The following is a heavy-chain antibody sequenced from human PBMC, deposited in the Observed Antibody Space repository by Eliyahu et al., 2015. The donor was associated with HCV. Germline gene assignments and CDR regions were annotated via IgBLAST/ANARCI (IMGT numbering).Heavy chain of an antibody. CDR1: GGSXSSGDYY. J-gene: IGHJ6*02. D-gene: IGHD1-14*01. CDR3: ARDGGTYFYHYGIDV. CDR2: IYYSGST. Sequence: QVQLQESGPGLVKPSQTLSLTCTVSGGSXSSGDYYWSWIRQPPGKGLEWIGYIYYSGSTYYNPSLKSRVTISVDTSKNQFSLKLSSVTAADTAIYYCARDGGTYFYHYGIDVWGQGTTVTVSS. V-gene: IGHV4-30-4*01.